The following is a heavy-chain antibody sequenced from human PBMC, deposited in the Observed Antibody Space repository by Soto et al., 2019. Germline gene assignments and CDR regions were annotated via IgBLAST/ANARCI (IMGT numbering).Heavy chain of an antibody. D-gene: IGHD2-2*02. CDR3: ARGRVGYCSSTGCYTVVDYYYYGMDV. CDR2: INHSGST. CDR1: GGSFSGYY. J-gene: IGHJ6*02. V-gene: IGHV4-34*01. Sequence: SETLSLTCAVYGGSFSGYYWSWIRQPPGKGLEWIGEINHSGSTNYNPSLKSRVTISVDTSKNQFSLKLSSVTAADTAVYYCARGRVGYCSSTGCYTVVDYYYYGMDVWGQGTTVTVSS.